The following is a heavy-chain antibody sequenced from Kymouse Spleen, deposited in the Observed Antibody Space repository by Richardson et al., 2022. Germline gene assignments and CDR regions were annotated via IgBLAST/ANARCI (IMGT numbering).Heavy chain of an antibody. V-gene: IGHV4-34*01. D-gene: IGHD6-6*01. CDR1: GGSFSGYY. Sequence: QVQLQQWGAGLLKPSETLSLTCAVYGGSFSGYYWSWIRQPPGKGLEWIGEINHSGSTNYNPSLKSRVTISVDTSKNQFSLKLSSVTAADTAVYYCAREGAARFYYYYGMDVWGQGTTVTVSS. CDR3: AREGAARFYYYYGMDV. J-gene: IGHJ6*02. CDR2: INHSGST.